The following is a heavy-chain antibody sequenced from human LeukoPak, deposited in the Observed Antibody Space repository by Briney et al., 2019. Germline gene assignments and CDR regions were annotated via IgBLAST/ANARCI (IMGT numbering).Heavy chain of an antibody. Sequence: GGSLRLSCAASGFTFSSYEMNWVRQAPGKGLEWVSYISSSGSNTYYADSVKGRFTISRDNAKNSLYLQMNSLRAEDTAVYYCAGDYYDSSGYFLGVYWGQGILVTVSS. V-gene: IGHV3-48*03. CDR2: ISSSGSNT. CDR1: GFTFSSYE. D-gene: IGHD3-22*01. J-gene: IGHJ4*02. CDR3: AGDYYDSSGYFLGVY.